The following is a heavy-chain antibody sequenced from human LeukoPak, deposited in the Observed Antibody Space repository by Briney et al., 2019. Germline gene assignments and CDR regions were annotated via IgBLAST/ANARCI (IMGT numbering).Heavy chain of an antibody. V-gene: IGHV3-23*01. J-gene: IGHJ4*02. CDR3: AKDSRYGSGSYHFDY. D-gene: IGHD3-10*01. CDR2: TSGSGGST. Sequence: PAGSLRLACAASGFTFSSYAMSWVRPAPGKGLEWVSATSGSGGSTYYADSVKGRFTISRDNSKNTLYLQMNSLRAGDTAVYYCAKDSRYGSGSYHFDYWGQPTMVSVCS. CDR1: GFTFSSYA.